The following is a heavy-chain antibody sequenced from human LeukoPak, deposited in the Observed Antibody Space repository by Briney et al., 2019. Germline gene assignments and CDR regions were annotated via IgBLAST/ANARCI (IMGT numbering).Heavy chain of an antibody. CDR1: GYTFTSYD. CDR3: ARAPTTYSSGWYLEAFDI. V-gene: IGHV1-8*01. Sequence: ASVKVSCKTSGYTFTSYDINWVRQATGQGLEWMGWMNPNSGNTGYAQKFQRRVTMTRNTSISTAYMELSSLRSEGTAVYYCARAPTTYSSGWYLEAFDIWGQGTMVTVPS. CDR2: MNPNSGNT. D-gene: IGHD6-19*01. J-gene: IGHJ3*02.